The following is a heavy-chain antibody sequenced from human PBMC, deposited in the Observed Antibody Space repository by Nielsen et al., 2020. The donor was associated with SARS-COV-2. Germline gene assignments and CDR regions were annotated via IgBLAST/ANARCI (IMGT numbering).Heavy chain of an antibody. CDR3: ARGDVVVIKYYGMEV. D-gene: IGHD2-2*01. V-gene: IGHV4-61*02. CDR1: GGSISSGSYY. CDR2: IYTSGST. J-gene: IGHJ6*02. Sequence: SETLSLTCTVSGGSISSGSYYWSWIRQPAGKGLEWIGRIYTSGSTNYNPSLKSRVTISVDTSKNQFSLKLSSVTAADTAVYYCARGDVVVIKYYGMEVWGQGTTVTVSS.